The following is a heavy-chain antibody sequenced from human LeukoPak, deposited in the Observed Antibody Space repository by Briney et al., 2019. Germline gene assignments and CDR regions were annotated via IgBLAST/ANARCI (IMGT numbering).Heavy chain of an antibody. D-gene: IGHD3-10*01. V-gene: IGHV4-34*01. Sequence: SETLSLTCANYGGPFRGFFWSWIRRPPGKGLEWIGEINDGGRTNDNPSLQSPVTISIDTSKNQLPLKLTSVTAADTAVYYCAQASSYTEAIRYNPSWFGPWGEGTLVTVSS. J-gene: IGHJ5*02. CDR3: AQASSYTEAIRYNPSWFGP. CDR2: INDGGRT. CDR1: GGPFRGFF.